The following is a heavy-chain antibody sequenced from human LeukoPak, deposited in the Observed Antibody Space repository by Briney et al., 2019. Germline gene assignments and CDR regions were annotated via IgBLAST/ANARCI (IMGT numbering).Heavy chain of an antibody. CDR1: GFTLSNYW. CDR3: AGKLERRFYYYYYMDV. V-gene: IGHV3-74*01. CDR2: ISEDGRAT. Sequence: GGSLRLSCAASGFTLSNYWIHWVRQAPGKGLVWVSRISEDGRATTYADYVKGRFTISKDNAKNSVYLQMNSLRAEDTAVYYCAGKLERRFYYYYYMDVWGKGTTVTVSS. J-gene: IGHJ6*03. D-gene: IGHD1-1*01.